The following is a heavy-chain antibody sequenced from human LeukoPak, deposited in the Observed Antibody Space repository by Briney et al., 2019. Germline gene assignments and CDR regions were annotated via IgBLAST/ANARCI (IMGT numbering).Heavy chain of an antibody. D-gene: IGHD3-10*01. CDR1: GYTFTNYA. Sequence: GASVKVSCKASGYTFTNYAFTWVRQAPGQGLEWMGWISAYNGDTNYAQILQGRVTLTADTSTNTAYMELRSLRSDDMAVYYCIKGFEYWGQGTLVTVSS. CDR2: ISAYNGDT. CDR3: IKGFEY. J-gene: IGHJ4*02. V-gene: IGHV1-18*03.